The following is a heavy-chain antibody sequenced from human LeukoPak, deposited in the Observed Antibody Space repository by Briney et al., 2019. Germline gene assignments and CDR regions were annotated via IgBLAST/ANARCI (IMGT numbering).Heavy chain of an antibody. V-gene: IGHV1-69*13. Sequence: SVKVSCKASGGTFSSYAISWVRQAPGQGLEWTGGIIPIFGTANYAQKFQGRVTITADESTSTAYMELSSLRSEDTAVYYCARSEYCSSTSCYTQFDPWGQGTLVTVSS. CDR3: ARSEYCSSTSCYTQFDP. J-gene: IGHJ5*02. D-gene: IGHD2-2*02. CDR2: IIPIFGTA. CDR1: GGTFSSYA.